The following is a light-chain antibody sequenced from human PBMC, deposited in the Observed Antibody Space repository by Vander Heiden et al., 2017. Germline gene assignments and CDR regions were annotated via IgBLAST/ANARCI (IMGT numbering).Light chain of an antibody. CDR1: QSVSSSY. CDR2: GAS. Sequence: EIVLTQSPGTLSLSPGERATLSCRASQSVSSSYLAWYQQKPGQAPRLLIYGASSRATGIPDRFSGSGSGTDFTLTISRLEPEDFAVYYGQQYGSSLTFGQGTKLESK. CDR3: QQYGSSLT. V-gene: IGKV3-20*01. J-gene: IGKJ2*01.